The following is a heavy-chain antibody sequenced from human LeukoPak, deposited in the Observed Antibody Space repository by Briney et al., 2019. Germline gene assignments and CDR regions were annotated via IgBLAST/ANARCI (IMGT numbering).Heavy chain of an antibody. CDR3: ARDWGRGYGYGDY. V-gene: IGHV3-66*01. D-gene: IGHD5-18*01. CDR2: IYSGGST. J-gene: IGHJ4*02. CDR1: GFTVSSNH. Sequence: GGSLRLSCAASGFTVSSNHMSWVRQAPGKGLEWVSVIYSGGSTYYADSVKGRFTISRDNSKNTLYLQMNSLRAEDTAVYYCARDWGRGYGYGDYWGQGTPVTASS.